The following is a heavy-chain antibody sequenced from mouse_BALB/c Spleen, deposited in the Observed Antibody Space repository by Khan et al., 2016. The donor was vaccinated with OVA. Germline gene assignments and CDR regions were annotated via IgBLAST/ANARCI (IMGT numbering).Heavy chain of an antibody. J-gene: IGHJ3*01. Sequence: EVKLLESGGGLVQPKGSLKLSCAASGFTFNTYAMNWVRQAPGKGLEWVARIRSKSNNYATYYADSVKDRFTISRDDLQSMLYLQMNNLKTEDTAMYYCVSRSWFAYWGQGTLVTVSA. V-gene: IGHV10-1*02. CDR3: VSRSWFAY. CDR1: GFTFNTYA. CDR2: IRSKSNNYAT.